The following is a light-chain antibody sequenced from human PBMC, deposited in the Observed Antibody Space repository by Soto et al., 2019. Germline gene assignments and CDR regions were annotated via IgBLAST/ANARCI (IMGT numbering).Light chain of an antibody. Sequence: QAELTQPRSVSETPAQSVTISRTGTSSDVGGYNYVSWYHQPPGKAPKLMIYDVSKRPSGVPDRFSGSKSGNTASLTISGLRAEDEADYYCCSYAGTPYVFGTGTKVTVL. V-gene: IGLV2-11*01. J-gene: IGLJ1*01. CDR1: SSDVGGYNY. CDR3: CSYAGTPYV. CDR2: DVS.